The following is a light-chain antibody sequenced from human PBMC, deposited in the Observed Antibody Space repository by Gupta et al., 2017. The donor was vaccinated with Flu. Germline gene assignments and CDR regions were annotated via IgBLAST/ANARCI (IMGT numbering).Light chain of an antibody. Sequence: DIQMTQFPSSLSASVGDRVTITCRASQDVNSRLAWYQQKPGKAPQSLIFATSTLQGEVPSRFSGSGSGTDYTLTITKLQPEDFATYYCQQEHLSPFTFGHGTIVDVK. J-gene: IGKJ3*01. V-gene: IGKV1D-16*01. CDR1: QDVNSR. CDR3: QQEHLSPFT. CDR2: ATS.